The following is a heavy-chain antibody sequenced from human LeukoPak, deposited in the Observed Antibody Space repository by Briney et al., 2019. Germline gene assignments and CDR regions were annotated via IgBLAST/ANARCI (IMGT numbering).Heavy chain of an antibody. CDR1: GFTVSGNY. J-gene: IGHJ6*02. CDR3: AGRGYCSGTSCYVDFYGLDV. V-gene: IGHV3-53*04. CDR2: IYSGATT. Sequence: GGSLRLSCAASGFTVSGNYMSWVHQAPGKGLEWVAVIYSGATTYYADSVRGRFTISRHDSQNTLFLQMNSLTIEDTAVYYCAGRGYCSGTSCYVDFYGLDVWGQGTTVTVSS. D-gene: IGHD2-2*01.